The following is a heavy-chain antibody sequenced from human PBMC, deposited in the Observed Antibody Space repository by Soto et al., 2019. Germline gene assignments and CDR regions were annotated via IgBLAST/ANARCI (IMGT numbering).Heavy chain of an antibody. Sequence: QITLKESGPTLVKPTQTLTLTCTFSRFSLSTSGVGVGWIRQPPGKALEWLALIYWDDDKRYSPSLKSRLTITKDTSKNQVVLTMTNMDPVDTATYYCAHRLSRIAAAVYFDYWGQGTLVTVSS. CDR1: RFSLSTSGVG. CDR2: IYWDDDK. J-gene: IGHJ4*02. D-gene: IGHD6-13*01. CDR3: AHRLSRIAAAVYFDY. V-gene: IGHV2-5*02.